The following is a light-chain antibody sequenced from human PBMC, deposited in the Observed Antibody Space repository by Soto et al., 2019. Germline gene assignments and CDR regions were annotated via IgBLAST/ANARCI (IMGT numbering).Light chain of an antibody. CDR2: HAS. CDR1: QSVSNTY. V-gene: IGKV3-20*01. Sequence: EIVLTQSPGTLSLSPGERATLSCRTSQSVSNTYLAWYQQKPGQAPRLLIYHASSRATGIPGRFSGSGSGTDFTLTISRLEPEDFAVYYCQQYGTSPPVYAFGQGINLEI. CDR3: QQYGTSPPVYA. J-gene: IGKJ2*01.